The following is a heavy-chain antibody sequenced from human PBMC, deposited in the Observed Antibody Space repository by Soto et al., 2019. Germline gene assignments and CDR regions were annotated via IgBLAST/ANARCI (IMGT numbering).Heavy chain of an antibody. V-gene: IGHV1-3*01. CDR3: ARDHPYILVVTAKYYYYSGMDV. Sequence: ASVKVSCKASGYTFTSYAMHWVRQAPGQRLEWMGWINAGNGNTKYSQKFQGRVTITRDTSASTAYMELSSLRSEDTAVYYCARDHPYILVVTAKYYYYSGMDVWGQGTTVTVSS. CDR2: INAGNGNT. D-gene: IGHD2-21*02. J-gene: IGHJ6*02. CDR1: GYTFTSYA.